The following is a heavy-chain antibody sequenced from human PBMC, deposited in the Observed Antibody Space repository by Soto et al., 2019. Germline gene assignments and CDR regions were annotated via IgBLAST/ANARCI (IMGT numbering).Heavy chain of an antibody. D-gene: IGHD3-3*01. V-gene: IGHV1-69*13. J-gene: IGHJ5*02. CDR3: ARDSPPPYDFWSGYSKPYNWFDP. CDR2: IIPIFGTA. Sequence: ASVKVSCKASGGTFSSYAISWVRQAPGQGLEWMGGIIPIFGTANYAQKFQGRVTITADESTSTAYMELSSLRSEDTAVYYCARDSPPPYDFWSGYSKPYNWFDPWGQGTLVTVSS. CDR1: GGTFSSYA.